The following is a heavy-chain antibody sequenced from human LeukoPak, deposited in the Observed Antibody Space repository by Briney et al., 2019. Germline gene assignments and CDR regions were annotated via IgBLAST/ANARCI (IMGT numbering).Heavy chain of an antibody. CDR1: GFTFSNAW. J-gene: IGHJ4*02. Sequence: GGSLRLSCAASGFTFSNAWMSWVRQAPGKGLEWVGRIKSKTDGGTTDYAAPVKGRFTISRDDSKNTLYLQMNSLKTEDTAVYYCTTDASYSGGWYQSYYFDYWGQGTLVTVSS. D-gene: IGHD6-19*01. CDR3: TTDASYSGGWYQSYYFDY. V-gene: IGHV3-15*01. CDR2: IKSKTDGGTT.